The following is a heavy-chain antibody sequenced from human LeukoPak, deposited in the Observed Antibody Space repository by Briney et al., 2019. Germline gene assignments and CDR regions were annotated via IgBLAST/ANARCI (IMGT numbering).Heavy chain of an antibody. J-gene: IGHJ6*03. Sequence: GESLRLSCAASGFTFSSFAMSWVRQAPGKGLEWVXXIKQDGSEKYYVDSVKGRFTISRDNAKNSLYLQMNSLRAEDTAVYYCARPRGSSLTGYYYYMDVWGKGTTVTVSS. CDR3: ARPRGSSLTGYYYYMDV. V-gene: IGHV3-7*01. CDR1: GFTFSSFA. CDR2: IKQDGSEK. D-gene: IGHD6-13*01.